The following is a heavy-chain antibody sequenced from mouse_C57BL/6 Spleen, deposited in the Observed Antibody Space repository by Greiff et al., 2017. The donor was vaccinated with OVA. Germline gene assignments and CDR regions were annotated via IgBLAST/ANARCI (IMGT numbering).Heavy chain of an antibody. CDR1: GYTFTSYW. Sequence: QVQLQQPGAELVMPGASVKLSCKASGYTFTSYWMHWVKQRPGQGLEWIGEIDPSDSYTNYNQKFKGKSTLTVDKSPSTAYMQLSSLTSEDSAVYYCARFSAGYFDVWGTGTTVTVSS. CDR2: IDPSDSYT. V-gene: IGHV1-69*01. J-gene: IGHJ1*03. CDR3: ARFSAGYFDV.